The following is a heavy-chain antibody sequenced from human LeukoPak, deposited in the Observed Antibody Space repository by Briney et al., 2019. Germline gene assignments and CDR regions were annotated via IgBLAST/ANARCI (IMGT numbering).Heavy chain of an antibody. CDR2: ISSSGSTI. Sequence: PGGSLRLSCAASGVTFCSYEMNWVRQAPGRGREWGSYISSSGSTIYYADSVKGGVTISRDNAKKSLYLQMNTLRAEDTAVYYCARDQGYSYGDDLFDYWGQGTLVTVSS. J-gene: IGHJ4*02. V-gene: IGHV3-48*03. CDR3: ARDQGYSYGDDLFDY. CDR1: GVTFCSYE. D-gene: IGHD5-18*01.